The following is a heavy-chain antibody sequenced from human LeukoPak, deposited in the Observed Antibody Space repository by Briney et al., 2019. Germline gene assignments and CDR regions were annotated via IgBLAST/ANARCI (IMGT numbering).Heavy chain of an antibody. CDR2: IYYSGST. D-gene: IGHD1-14*01. J-gene: IGHJ3*02. CDR1: GGSISSYY. V-gene: IGHV4-59*01. Sequence: PSETLSLTCTVSGGSISSYYWSWIRQPPGKGLEWIGYIYYSGSTNYNPSLKSRVTISVDTSKNQFSLKLSSVIAADTAVYYCARVYREPGNDAFDIWGQGTMVTVSS. CDR3: ARVYREPGNDAFDI.